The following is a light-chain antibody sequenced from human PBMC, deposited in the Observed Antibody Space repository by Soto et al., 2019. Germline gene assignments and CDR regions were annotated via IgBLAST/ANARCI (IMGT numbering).Light chain of an antibody. V-gene: IGLV2-14*01. CDR1: SSDVGGFNY. J-gene: IGLJ2*01. CDR3: GSFTTSSSPYVL. CDR2: EVS. Sequence: QSVLTQPASVSGSPGQSITISCTGTSSDVGGFNYVSWYQHHPGKAPKLIIYEVSNRPSGVSNRFSGSKSGNTASLTISGLQAEDEADYFCGSFTTSSSPYVLFGGGTKLTVL.